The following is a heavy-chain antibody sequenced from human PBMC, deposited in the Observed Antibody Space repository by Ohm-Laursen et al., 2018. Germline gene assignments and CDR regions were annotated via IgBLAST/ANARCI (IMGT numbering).Heavy chain of an antibody. Sequence: TQTLTLTCTFSGFSLSTSGMCVSWIRQPPGKALEWLARIDWDDDKYYSTSLKTRLTISKDTSKNQVVLTMTNMDPVDTATYYCAHRLRLAGATHAFDIWGQGTLVTVSS. V-gene: IGHV2-70*12. CDR1: GFSLSTSGMC. J-gene: IGHJ3*02. CDR2: IDWDDDK. D-gene: IGHD6-19*01. CDR3: AHRLRLAGATHAFDI.